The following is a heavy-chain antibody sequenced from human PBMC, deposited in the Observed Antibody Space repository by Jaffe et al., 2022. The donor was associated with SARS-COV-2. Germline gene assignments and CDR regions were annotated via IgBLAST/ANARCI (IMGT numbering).Heavy chain of an antibody. CDR3: VRGMDLPGVDV. D-gene: IGHD2-2*03. J-gene: IGHJ6*02. CDR2: IKPGGSEK. Sequence: EVQLVESGGVLVQPGGSLRLSCAGSGFTFRNYWINWVRQAPGKGLEWVANIKPGGSEKYYVDSVRGRFTVSRDDAKNSLYLQMNSLRVEDTAVYYCVRGMDLPGVDVWGQGTTVTVSS. CDR1: GFTFRNYW. V-gene: IGHV3-7*03.